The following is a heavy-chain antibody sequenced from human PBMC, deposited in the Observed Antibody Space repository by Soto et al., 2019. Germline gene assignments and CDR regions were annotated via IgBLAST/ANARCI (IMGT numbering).Heavy chain of an antibody. CDR1: GFTASSKY. Sequence: HPGGSLRLSCSAAGFTASSKYVCRLRHAPGKGLEWVSLIQSGGPTYYADSVKGRFTISRDTSENTLHLQMDSLRAEDTAVYYCAGDDVLCVFD. J-gene: IGHJ3*01. V-gene: IGHV3-66*01. CDR3: AGDDVLCVFD. CDR2: IQSGGPT. D-gene: IGHD2-21*01.